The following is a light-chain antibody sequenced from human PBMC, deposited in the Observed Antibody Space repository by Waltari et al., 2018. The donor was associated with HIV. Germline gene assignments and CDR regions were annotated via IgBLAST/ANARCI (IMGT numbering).Light chain of an antibody. CDR2: EVN. Sequence: QSALTQPASVSGSPGPSITVSCPATSSDIGSYNYASWYQQTPGTAPKPVIYEVNNRPSGISNRFSGSKSGTTASLTISGLQTEDEAHYYCSSFTTSNTLLFGGGTKVTVL. V-gene: IGLV2-14*01. CDR1: SSDIGSYNY. J-gene: IGLJ2*01. CDR3: SSFTTSNTLL.